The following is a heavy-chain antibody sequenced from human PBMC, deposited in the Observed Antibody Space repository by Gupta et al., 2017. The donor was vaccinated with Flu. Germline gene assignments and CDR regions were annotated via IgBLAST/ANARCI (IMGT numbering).Heavy chain of an antibody. CDR3: TREQLASSFYYYYYGMDV. CDR1: GYTFTDYY. Sequence: QVQLVQSGTEVKKPGASVRVSCVASGYTFTDYYIHCVRQAPGQGLEWMGYIVPKTGDTGYAQRFKGRVTMTRDTSINTAYMRLTRLTSNDTAVYFCTREQLASSFYYYYYGMDVWGHGTTVIVSS. J-gene: IGHJ6*02. V-gene: IGHV1-2*02. CDR2: IVPKTGDT. D-gene: IGHD1-1*01.